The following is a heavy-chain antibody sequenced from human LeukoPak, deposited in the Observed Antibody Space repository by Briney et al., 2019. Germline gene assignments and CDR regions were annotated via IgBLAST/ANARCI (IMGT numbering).Heavy chain of an antibody. CDR3: ARGTNSSGFDY. CDR1: GGSFSGYY. D-gene: IGHD3-22*01. Sequence: SETLSLTCAVYGGSFSGYYWSWICQPPGKGLEWIGEINHSGSTNYNPSLKSRVTISVATSKNQFSLKLSSVTAADTAVYYCARGTNSSGFDYWGQGTLVTVSS. V-gene: IGHV4-34*01. J-gene: IGHJ4*02. CDR2: INHSGST.